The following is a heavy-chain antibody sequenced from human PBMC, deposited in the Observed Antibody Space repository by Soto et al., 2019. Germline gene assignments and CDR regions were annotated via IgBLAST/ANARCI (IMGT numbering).Heavy chain of an antibody. CDR3: ARGECSSNYCFTRWALDI. D-gene: IGHD2-2*01. Sequence: SETLSLTCAVYGGSFSGYYWTWVRQTPGKGLEWIGEIHHSGRTNYNPSLKSRVSISADTSRTQFSLNLTSVTAADTAVYYCARGECSSNYCFTRWALDIWGQGTVVTVSS. CDR2: IHHSGRT. CDR1: GGSFSGYY. V-gene: IGHV4-34*01. J-gene: IGHJ3*02.